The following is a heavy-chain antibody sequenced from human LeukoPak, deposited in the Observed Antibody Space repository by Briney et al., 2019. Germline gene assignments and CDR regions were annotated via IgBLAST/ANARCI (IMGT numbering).Heavy chain of an antibody. CDR3: ARNAVVVGSAFDI. CDR2: INPSGGST. J-gene: IGHJ3*02. V-gene: IGHV1-46*01. D-gene: IGHD2-15*01. Sequence: ASVKVSCKASGHTFTSYYMHWVRQAPGQGLEWMGIINPSGGSTSYAQKFQGRVTMTRDTSTSTVYMELSSLRSEDTAVYYCARNAVVVGSAFDIWGQGTMVTVSS. CDR1: GHTFTSYY.